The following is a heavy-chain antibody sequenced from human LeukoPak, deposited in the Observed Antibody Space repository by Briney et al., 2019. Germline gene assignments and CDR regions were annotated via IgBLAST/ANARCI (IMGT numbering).Heavy chain of an antibody. D-gene: IGHD4-17*01. V-gene: IGHV3-48*04. CDR2: ISSSSSTI. Sequence: SGGSLRLSCAASGFTFSSYSMNWVRQAPGKGLEWISYISSSSSTIYYADSVKGRFTISRDNANNSLCLQMNSLRAEDTAVYYCARGNYGDYLRWGQGTLVTVSS. CDR3: ARGNYGDYLR. CDR1: GFTFSSYS. J-gene: IGHJ4*02.